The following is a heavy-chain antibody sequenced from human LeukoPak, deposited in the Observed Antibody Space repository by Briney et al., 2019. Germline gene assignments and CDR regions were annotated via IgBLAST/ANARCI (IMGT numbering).Heavy chain of an antibody. CDR3: ARGDPHADL. V-gene: IGHV3-48*03. Sequence: TGGSLRLSCAASGFDLSTYEMNWVRQAPGKGLEWIADITISGHTKNYADSVKGRFTIYRDNARTSLYLQMNSLRVEDTGVYYCARGDPHADLWGQGTLVTVSS. CDR2: ITISGHTK. J-gene: IGHJ5*02. CDR1: GFDLSTYE.